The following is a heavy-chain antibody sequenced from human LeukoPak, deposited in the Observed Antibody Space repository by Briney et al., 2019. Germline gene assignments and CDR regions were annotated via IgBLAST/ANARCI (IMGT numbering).Heavy chain of an antibody. D-gene: IGHD3-10*01. CDR2: MYYDGSNE. V-gene: IGHV3-33*08. Sequence: PGRSLRLSCAASGFTFSSYGMHWVRQAPGKGLEWVAVMYYDGSNEYYADSVKGRFTISRDNSKNTLYLQMHSLRAEDTAVYFCASPGISGSFYEPFAYWGQGTLVTVSS. J-gene: IGHJ4*02. CDR3: ASPGISGSFYEPFAY. CDR1: GFTFSSYG.